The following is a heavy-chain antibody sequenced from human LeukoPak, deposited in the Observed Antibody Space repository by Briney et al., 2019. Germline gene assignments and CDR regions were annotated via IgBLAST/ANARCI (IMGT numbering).Heavy chain of an antibody. CDR3: AKPYLYYDSSGYYSTLYFDY. CDR2: ISGSGGST. CDR1: GFTFSSYA. J-gene: IGHJ4*02. D-gene: IGHD3-22*01. Sequence: GGSLRLSCAASGFTFSSYAMSWVRQAPGKGLEWVSAISGSGGSTYYADSVKGRFTISRDNSKNTLYLQMNNLRAEDTAVYYCAKPYLYYDSSGYYSTLYFDYWGQGTLVTVSS. V-gene: IGHV3-23*01.